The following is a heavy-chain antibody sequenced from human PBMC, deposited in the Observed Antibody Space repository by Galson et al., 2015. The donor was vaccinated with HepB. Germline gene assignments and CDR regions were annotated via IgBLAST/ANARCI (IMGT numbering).Heavy chain of an antibody. Sequence: SVKVSCKASGYTFTSYAMHWVRQAPGQRLEWMGWINAGNGSTKYSQKFQGRVTITRDTSASTAYMELSSLRSEDTAVYYCARRAAANAFDIWGQGTMVTVSS. CDR2: INAGNGST. CDR1: GYTFTSYA. J-gene: IGHJ3*02. V-gene: IGHV1-3*01. CDR3: ARRAAANAFDI. D-gene: IGHD6-13*01.